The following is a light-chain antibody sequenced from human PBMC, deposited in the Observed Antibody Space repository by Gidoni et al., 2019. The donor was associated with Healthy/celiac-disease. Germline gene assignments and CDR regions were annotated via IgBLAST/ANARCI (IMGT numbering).Light chain of an antibody. CDR2: EGS. J-gene: IGLJ2*01. V-gene: IGLV2-23*01. CDR3: CPYAGSSPLV. CDR1: SSDVGSYNI. Sequence: QSALTEPAYVSGSPGQSVTIACTGTSSDVGSYNIVSWYQQHPGKAPKLMIYEGSKRPSGASHRFSGCKSGNTASLTTSGLQAEDEADYYCCPYAGSSPLVFGGGTKLTVL.